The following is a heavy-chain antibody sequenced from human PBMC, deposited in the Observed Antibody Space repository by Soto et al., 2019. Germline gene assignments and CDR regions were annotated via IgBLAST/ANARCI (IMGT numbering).Heavy chain of an antibody. Sequence: QVQLQESGPGLVEPSGTLSLTCAVAGGSITSANWWRWVRQSPGKGLEWIGEIDHSGIASYNPSRGSRVTISVDNSRTHFSRTLSAVNAADTAVSYCARDRGGPGRSGRCFAFWGQGTPVTVSS. V-gene: IGHV4-4*02. CDR1: GGSITSANW. CDR2: IDHSGIA. D-gene: IGHD3-10*01. J-gene: IGHJ4*02. CDR3: ARDRGGPGRSGRCFAF.